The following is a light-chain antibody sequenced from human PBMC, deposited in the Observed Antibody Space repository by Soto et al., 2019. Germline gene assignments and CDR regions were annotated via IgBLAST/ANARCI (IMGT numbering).Light chain of an antibody. V-gene: IGKV3-15*01. CDR1: QSVSSSY. CDR2: DKS. CDR3: QQYNNWPPST. J-gene: IGKJ5*01. Sequence: IVLPQSQGTLSLSPGERATLSCRASQSVSSSYLAWYHQKPGQAPRLLVYDKSSRAPGVPARFSGSGTGTDFTLTINSLQSEDFGVYYCQQYNNWPPSTFGQGTRLEN.